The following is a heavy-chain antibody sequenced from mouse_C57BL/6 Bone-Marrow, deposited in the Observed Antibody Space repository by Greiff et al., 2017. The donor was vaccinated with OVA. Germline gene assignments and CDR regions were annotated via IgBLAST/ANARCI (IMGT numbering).Heavy chain of an antibody. CDR1: GFTFSDYY. D-gene: IGHD2-4*01. V-gene: IGHV5-12*01. J-gene: IGHJ2*01. Sequence: EVHLVESGGGLVQPGGSLKLSCAASGFTFSDYYMYWVRQTPEKRLEWVAYISNGGGSTYYPDTVKGRFTITRDNAKNTLYLQMRRLKSEDTAMYYCARRGDYDNFDYWGQGTTLTVSS. CDR3: ARRGDYDNFDY. CDR2: ISNGGGST.